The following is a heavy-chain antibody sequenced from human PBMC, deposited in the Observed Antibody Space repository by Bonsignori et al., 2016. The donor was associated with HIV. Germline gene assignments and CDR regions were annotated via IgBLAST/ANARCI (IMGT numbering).Heavy chain of an antibody. CDR1: AHTFSNFY. Sequence: EVQLIQSGAEVKKPGTTLRISCKISAHTFSNFYFHWVRQAPGKGLEWMALIDPKDDDTLFAEKFQGRITLTADTPTDTSYMELSSLTSEDTAVYYCATQVYTSPNGLYVWGQGTLVTVSS. CDR3: ATQVYTSPNGLYV. CDR2: IDPKDDDT. V-gene: IGHV1-69-2*01. J-gene: IGHJ3*01. D-gene: IGHD2-8*01.